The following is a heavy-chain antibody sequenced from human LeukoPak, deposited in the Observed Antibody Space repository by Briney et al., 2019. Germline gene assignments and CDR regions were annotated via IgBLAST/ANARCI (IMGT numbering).Heavy chain of an antibody. Sequence: GGSLRLSCAAPGLTFSSYGMSWVRQAPGKGLEWVANIKQDGSEKYYVDSVKGRFTISRDNAKNSLDLQLNSLRAEDTAVYYCARDRLPYYDNSGETSPDYWGQGTLVTVSS. J-gene: IGHJ4*02. CDR1: GLTFSSYG. CDR2: IKQDGSEK. V-gene: IGHV3-7*03. D-gene: IGHD3-22*01. CDR3: ARDRLPYYDNSGETSPDY.